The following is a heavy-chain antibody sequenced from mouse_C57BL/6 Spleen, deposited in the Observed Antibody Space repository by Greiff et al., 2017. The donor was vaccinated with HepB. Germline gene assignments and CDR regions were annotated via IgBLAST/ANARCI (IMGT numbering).Heavy chain of an antibody. CDR3: ARSGNHHAMDY. J-gene: IGHJ4*01. V-gene: IGHV1-26*01. D-gene: IGHD3-2*02. Sequence: EVQLQQSGPELVKPGASVKISCKASGYTFTDYYMNWVKQSHGKSLEWIGDINPNNGGTSYNQKFKGKATLTVDKSSSTAYMELRSLTSEDSAVYYCARSGNHHAMDYWGQGTSVTVSS. CDR2: INPNNGGT. CDR1: GYTFTDYY.